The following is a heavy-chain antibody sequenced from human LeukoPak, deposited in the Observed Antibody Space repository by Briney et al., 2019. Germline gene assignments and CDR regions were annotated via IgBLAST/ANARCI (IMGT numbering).Heavy chain of an antibody. Sequence: PGGSLRLSCAASGFTFSACAMTWVRQPPGKGLEWVSAISGSGGTTYYADSVKGRFTISRDNSKNTVYLQLNILRAGDTAVDYCARGCSYYYDTSALEDYWGQGTLVTVSS. CDR1: GFTFSACA. D-gene: IGHD3-22*01. J-gene: IGHJ4*02. CDR2: ISGSGGTT. CDR3: ARGCSYYYDTSALEDY. V-gene: IGHV3-23*01.